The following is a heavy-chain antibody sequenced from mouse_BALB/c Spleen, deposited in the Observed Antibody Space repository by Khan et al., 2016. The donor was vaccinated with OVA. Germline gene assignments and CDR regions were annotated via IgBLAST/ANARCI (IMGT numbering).Heavy chain of an antibody. V-gene: IGHV3-2*02. CDR3: ARTARIKY. CDR2: ISYSGSN. Sequence: EVQLLESGPGLVKPSQSLSLTCTVTGYSITSGYGWNWIRQFPGNKLEWMGYISYSGSNNYNPSLKSRISITRDTSKNQFFLQLNSVTTEDTATYYCARTARIKYWGQGTTLTVSS. J-gene: IGHJ2*01. D-gene: IGHD1-2*01. CDR1: GYSITSGYG.